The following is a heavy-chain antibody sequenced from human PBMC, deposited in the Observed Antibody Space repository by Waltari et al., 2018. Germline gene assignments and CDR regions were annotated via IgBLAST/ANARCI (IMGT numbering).Heavy chain of an antibody. J-gene: IGHJ6*03. V-gene: IGHV4-39*07. CDR2: ISYSGCT. Sequence: QLQLQESSPGLVKPSETLYLTCTVSGGSISSSSYYWGWIRQPPGKGLEWIGRISYSGCTYYHPSPKSRVAISVYTSKNQFSLKLRSVSAADTAVYYCARGNYYYYYMDVWVKGTTVTISS. CDR3: ARGNYYYYYMDV. CDR1: GGSISSSSYY.